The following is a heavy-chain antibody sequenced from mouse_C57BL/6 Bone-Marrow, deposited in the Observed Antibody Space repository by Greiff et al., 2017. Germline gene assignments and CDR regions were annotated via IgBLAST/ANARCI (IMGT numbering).Heavy chain of an antibody. J-gene: IGHJ2*01. V-gene: IGHV1-54*01. CDR2: INPGSGGT. CDR3: SRWGDGSLVLFDY. Sequence: QVQLKESGAELVRPGTSVKVSCKASGYAFTNYLIEWVKQRPGQGLEWIGVINPGSGGTYYNEKFTGKATLTADKSSSTAYMQLSSLTSEDSAVYFCSRWGDGSLVLFDYWGQGTTLTVSS. D-gene: IGHD1-1*01. CDR1: GYAFTNYL.